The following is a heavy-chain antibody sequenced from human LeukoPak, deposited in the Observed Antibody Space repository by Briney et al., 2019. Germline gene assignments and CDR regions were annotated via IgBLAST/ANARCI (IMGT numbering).Heavy chain of an antibody. CDR3: ARDGDSGTSSDY. V-gene: IGHV3-33*01. CDR2: VWYDGSNK. CDR1: GFTFSSYG. J-gene: IGHJ4*02. D-gene: IGHD6-13*01. Sequence: GGPLRLSCAASGFTFSSYGMHWVRQAPGKGLEWVAVVWYDGSNKYYADSVKGRFTISRDNSKNTLYLQMNSLRAEDTAVYYCARDGDSGTSSDYWGQGTLVTVSS.